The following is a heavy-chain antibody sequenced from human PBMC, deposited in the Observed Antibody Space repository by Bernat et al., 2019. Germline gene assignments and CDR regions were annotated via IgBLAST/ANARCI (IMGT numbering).Heavy chain of an antibody. CDR1: GFTFSDYY. CDR2: ISSSSSYT. Sequence: VQLVESGGGLVKPGGSLRLSCAASGFTFSDYYMSWIRQAPGKGLDWVSYISSSSSYTNYADSVKGRFTISRDNAKNSLYLQMNSLRAEDTAMYYCARGTATSAPYMDVWGKGTTVTVSS. J-gene: IGHJ6*03. V-gene: IGHV3-11*05. CDR3: ARGTATSAPYMDV.